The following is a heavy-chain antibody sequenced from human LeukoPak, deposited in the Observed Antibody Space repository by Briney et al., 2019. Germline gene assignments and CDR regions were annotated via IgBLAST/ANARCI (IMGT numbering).Heavy chain of an antibody. J-gene: IGHJ6*02. CDR1: GGSISSGDYY. V-gene: IGHV4-30-4*01. CDR3: ARERGTDRGVGGYYYGMDV. D-gene: IGHD3-10*01. Sequence: SETLSLTCTVSGGSISSGDYYWSWIRQPPGKGLEWIGYIYYSRSTYYNPSLKSRVTISVDTSKNQFSLKLSSVTAADTAVYYCARERGTDRGVGGYYYGMDVWGQGTTVTVSS. CDR2: IYYSRST.